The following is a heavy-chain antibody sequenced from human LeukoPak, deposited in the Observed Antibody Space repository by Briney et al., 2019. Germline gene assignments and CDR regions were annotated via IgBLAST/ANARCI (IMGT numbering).Heavy chain of an antibody. CDR1: GGSFSDLY. CDR3: ARGLVGVVIKPFYYYSYMDV. Sequence: PSQTLSLTCTVYGGSFSDLYWSCIRHLPRKGWEWIGKINRFGTTNYTPSLKSRLTISLATSTNHFSLTLTSVTAADTAVYYYARGLVGVVIKPFYYYSYMDVWGNGATVTVSS. CDR2: INRFGTT. J-gene: IGHJ6*03. V-gene: IGHV4-34*01. D-gene: IGHD3-3*01.